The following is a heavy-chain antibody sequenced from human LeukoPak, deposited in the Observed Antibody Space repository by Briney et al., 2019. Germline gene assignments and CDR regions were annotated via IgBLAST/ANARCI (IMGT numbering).Heavy chain of an antibody. Sequence: GGSLRLSCAASGFTFSSYSMNWVRQAPGKGLEWVGRIKSKTDGGTTDYAAPVKGRFTISRDDSKNTLYLQMNSLKTEDTAVYYCTTDLSDDFWSGYYNEYYFDYWGQGTLVTVSS. CDR3: TTDLSDDFWSGYYNEYYFDY. CDR1: GFTFSSYS. J-gene: IGHJ4*02. D-gene: IGHD3-3*01. V-gene: IGHV3-15*01. CDR2: IKSKTDGGTT.